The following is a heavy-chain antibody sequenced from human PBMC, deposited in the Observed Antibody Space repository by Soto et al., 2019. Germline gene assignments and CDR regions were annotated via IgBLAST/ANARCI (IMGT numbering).Heavy chain of an antibody. D-gene: IGHD3-16*01. J-gene: IGHJ1*01. CDR2: IIPIFGTA. CDR3: ARGPLFRDKNVLGSYPLEKDFQH. CDR1: GGTFSSYA. Sequence: SVKVSCKASGGTFSSYAISWVRQAPGQGLEWMGGIIPIFGTANYAQKFQGRVTITADESTSTAYMELSSLRSEDTAVYYCARGPLFRDKNVLGSYPLEKDFQHWG. V-gene: IGHV1-69*13.